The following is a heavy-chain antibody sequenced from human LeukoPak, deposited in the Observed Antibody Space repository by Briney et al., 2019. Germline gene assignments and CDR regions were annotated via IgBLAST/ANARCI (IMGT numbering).Heavy chain of an antibody. J-gene: IGHJ4*02. V-gene: IGHV3-74*01. CDR1: GFTFSSYW. D-gene: IGHD1-26*01. CDR2: INTDGSST. CDR3: ARGGGSYLPDLGY. Sequence: GGSLRLSCAASGFTFSSYWMHWVRQAPGKGLVWVSRINTDGSSTSYADSVKGRFTISRDNAKNTLYLQMNSLRAEDTAVYYCARGGGSYLPDLGYWGQGTLVTVSS.